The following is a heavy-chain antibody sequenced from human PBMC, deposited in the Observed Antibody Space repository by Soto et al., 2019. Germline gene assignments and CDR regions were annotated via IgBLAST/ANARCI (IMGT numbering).Heavy chain of an antibody. CDR1: GFTFSNYG. CDR2: VWDDGSKK. V-gene: IGHV3-33*01. Sequence: AGGSLRLSCAASGFTFSNYGMHWVRQAPGKGLEWVAVVWDDGSKKYYGDSVKGRFTIARDNSKNTLYLQMDSLRDEDTAVYYCARPPVPKIYWYFDLWGRGTLVTV. D-gene: IGHD6-6*01. CDR3: ARPPVPKIYWYFDL. J-gene: IGHJ2*01.